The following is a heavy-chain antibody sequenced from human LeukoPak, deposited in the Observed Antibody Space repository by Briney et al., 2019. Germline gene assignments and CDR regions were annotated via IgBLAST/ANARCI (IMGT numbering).Heavy chain of an antibody. CDR1: GYSISSGYY. D-gene: IGHD1-26*01. J-gene: IGHJ5*02. Sequence: SETLSLTCAVSGYSISSGYYWGWIRQPPGKGLEWIGSIYHSGSTYYNPSLKSRVTISVDTSKNQFYLKLSSVTAADTAVYYCARRGWSYHSGQNNWFDPWGQGTLVTVSS. V-gene: IGHV4-38-2*01. CDR3: ARRGWSYHSGQNNWFDP. CDR2: IYHSGST.